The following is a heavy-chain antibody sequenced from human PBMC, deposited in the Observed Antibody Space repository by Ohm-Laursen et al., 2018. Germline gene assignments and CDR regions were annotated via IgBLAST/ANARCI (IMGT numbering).Heavy chain of an antibody. Sequence: GSLRLSCAASGFTFSSYEMNWVRQAPGKGLEWVSYISSSGSTIYYADSVKGRFTISRDNAKNSLYLQMNSLRAEDTAVYYCARDNRGYPSSSNWGSLFDYWGQGTLVTVSS. CDR2: ISSSGSTI. D-gene: IGHD7-27*01. CDR1: GFTFSSYE. V-gene: IGHV3-48*03. CDR3: ARDNRGYPSSSNWGSLFDY. J-gene: IGHJ4*02.